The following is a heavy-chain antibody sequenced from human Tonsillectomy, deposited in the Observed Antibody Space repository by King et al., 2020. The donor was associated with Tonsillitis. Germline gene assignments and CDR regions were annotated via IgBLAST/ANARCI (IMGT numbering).Heavy chain of an antibody. Sequence: VQLVQSGGGLVQPGGSLRLSCAASAFTFNNYWMSWVRQAPGKGLEWVANIKQYGSEKYYVDSVKGRFTISRDNAKNSLYLQMNSLRADDTAVYYCVRYYDGSGPADSFDIWGQGTMVTVSS. CDR2: IKQYGSEK. D-gene: IGHD3-22*01. CDR3: VRYYDGSGPADSFDI. J-gene: IGHJ3*02. V-gene: IGHV3-7*03. CDR1: AFTFNNYW.